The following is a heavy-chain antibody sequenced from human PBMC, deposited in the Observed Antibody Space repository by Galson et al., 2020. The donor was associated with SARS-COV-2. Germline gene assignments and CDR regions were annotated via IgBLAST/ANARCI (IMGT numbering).Heavy chain of an antibody. V-gene: IGHV4-59*01. Sequence: SEPLSLTCHASGASPRAFYWTWSRQPPGTGLECLGSFYSSVTTNYNPSLTSPVTMSVDTSKNQFSLRLSAVTAADTASYFCARAPLSGDLTRYLDVWGRGTRVTCSP. D-gene: IGHD7-27*01. J-gene: IGHJ2*01. CDR2: FYSSVTT. CDR1: GASPRAFY. CDR3: ARAPLSGDLTRYLDV.